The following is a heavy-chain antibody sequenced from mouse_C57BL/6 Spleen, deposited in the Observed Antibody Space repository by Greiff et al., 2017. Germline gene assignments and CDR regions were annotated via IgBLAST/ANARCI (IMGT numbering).Heavy chain of an antibody. CDR1: GYSFTGYY. Sequence: VQLQQSGPELVKPGASVKISCKASGYSFTGYYMNWVKQSPEKSLEWIGEINPSTGGTTYNQKFKAKATLTVDKSSSTAYMPLKSLTSEDSAVYYCARLPDYDGRDYWGQGTSVTVSS. D-gene: IGHD2-4*01. CDR3: ARLPDYDGRDY. J-gene: IGHJ4*01. CDR2: INPSTGGT. V-gene: IGHV1-42*01.